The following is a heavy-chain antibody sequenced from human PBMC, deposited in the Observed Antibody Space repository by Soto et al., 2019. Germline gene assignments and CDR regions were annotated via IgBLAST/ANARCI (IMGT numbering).Heavy chain of an antibody. J-gene: IGHJ4*02. CDR1: GFTFSNYA. CDR3: ARDPFTAAAGPYYFEY. CDR2: MSYDASNT. D-gene: IGHD6-13*01. V-gene: IGHV3-30-3*01. Sequence: GGSLRLSCAASGFTFSNYAMHWVRQAPGKGLEWVAAMSYDASNTYYTDSVKGRFTISRDNSKNTLYLQMNSLRAEDTAVYYCARDPFTAAAGPYYFEYWGQGTLVTVSS.